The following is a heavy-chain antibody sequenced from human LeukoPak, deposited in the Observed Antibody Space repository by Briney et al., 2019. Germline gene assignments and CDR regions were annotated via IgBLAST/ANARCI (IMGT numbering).Heavy chain of an antibody. CDR1: GYTFTSYD. Sequence: GASVKVSCKASGYTFTSYDINWVRQATGQGLEWMGWINPNSGGTNYAQKFQGRVTMTRDTSISTAYMELSRLRSDDTAVYYCARVRIRRIAVAGTNAFDIWGQGTMVTVSS. V-gene: IGHV1-2*02. D-gene: IGHD6-19*01. CDR2: INPNSGGT. CDR3: ARVRIRRIAVAGTNAFDI. J-gene: IGHJ3*02.